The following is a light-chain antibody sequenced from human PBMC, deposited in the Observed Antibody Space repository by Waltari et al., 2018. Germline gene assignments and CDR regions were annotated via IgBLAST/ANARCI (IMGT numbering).Light chain of an antibody. CDR1: QTVGSSS. CDR3: QQHGTLPAT. V-gene: IGKV3-20*01. J-gene: IGKJ1*01. CDR2: RAS. Sequence: EIVLTQSPGTASLSPGERVTLSCRASQTVGSSSLAWYQPKPGQATRLVIYRASRRATGFPDRFSGSGSGTEFSLTISRLEPEDFAVYYCQQHGTLPATFGQGTKVEIK.